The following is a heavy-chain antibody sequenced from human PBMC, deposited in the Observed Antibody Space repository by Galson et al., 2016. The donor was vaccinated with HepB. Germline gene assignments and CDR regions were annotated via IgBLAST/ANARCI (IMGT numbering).Heavy chain of an antibody. D-gene: IGHD3-9*01. CDR1: GGSISTDNYY. CDR2: IHYSGST. J-gene: IGHJ6*02. Sequence: SETLSLTCTVSGGSISTDNYYWGWIRQPPGKGLERIGSIHYSGSTYYNPSLRSRVAFSVDTSKNQFSLKVTSVTAADTAVYYCARLRYYHILTRSFGMDIWGQGTTVTVSS. CDR3: ARLRYYHILTRSFGMDI. V-gene: IGHV4-39*01.